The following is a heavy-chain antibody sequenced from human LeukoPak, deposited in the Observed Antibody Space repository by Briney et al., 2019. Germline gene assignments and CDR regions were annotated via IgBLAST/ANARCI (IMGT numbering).Heavy chain of an antibody. J-gene: IGHJ5*02. CDR3: ARRALLSGYGQADNWFDP. Sequence: PSETLSLTCAASGGSFSGYYWNWIRQPPGKGLEWIGEINDRGSTNYNPSLKSRVTISLDTSKNQLALKLSSATAADTAVYYCARRALLSGYGQADNWFDPWGQGTLVTVSS. CDR1: GGSFSGYY. CDR2: INDRGST. D-gene: IGHD5-12*01. V-gene: IGHV4-34*01.